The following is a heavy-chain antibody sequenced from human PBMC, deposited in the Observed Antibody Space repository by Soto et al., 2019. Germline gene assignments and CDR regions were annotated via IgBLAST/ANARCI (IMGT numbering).Heavy chain of an antibody. CDR2: IYWDDDK. Sequence: SGPTLVNPTQTLTLTCTFSGFSLSTSGVGMGWIRQPPGKALEWPALIYWDDDKRYSPSLKSRLTITKDTSKNQVVLTMTNMDPVDTATYYCAHRRSTYYYDSTFDPWGQGTLVTVSS. J-gene: IGHJ5*02. CDR3: AHRRSTYYYDSTFDP. V-gene: IGHV2-5*02. CDR1: GFSLSTSGVG. D-gene: IGHD3-22*01.